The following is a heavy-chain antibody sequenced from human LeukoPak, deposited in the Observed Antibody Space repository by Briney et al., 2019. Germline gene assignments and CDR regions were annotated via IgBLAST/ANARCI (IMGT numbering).Heavy chain of an antibody. CDR2: IYTSGST. J-gene: IGHJ5*02. CDR1: GRSISSYY. Sequence: PSETLSLTCTVSGRSISSYYWSWIRQPAGKGLEWIGRIYTSGSTNYNPSLMSRVTMSIDTSKNQFSLKLSSVTAADTAVYYCARTSPYRFDPWGQGTLVTVSS. CDR3: ARTSPYRFDP. V-gene: IGHV4-4*07.